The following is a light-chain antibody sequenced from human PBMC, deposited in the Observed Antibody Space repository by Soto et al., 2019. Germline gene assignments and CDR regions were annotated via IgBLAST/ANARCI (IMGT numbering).Light chain of an antibody. CDR3: SCYIGISTVG. J-gene: IGLJ2*01. Sequence: QSALTQPASVSGSPGQSITISCTGTSSDVGGYNYVSWYQQHLGKAPKLMIYDVSNRPSGVSSHCSGSKSGNAASLTICGQQGEDEADYYCSCYIGISTVGFGGETELNVL. V-gene: IGLV2-14*01. CDR2: DVS. CDR1: SSDVGGYNY.